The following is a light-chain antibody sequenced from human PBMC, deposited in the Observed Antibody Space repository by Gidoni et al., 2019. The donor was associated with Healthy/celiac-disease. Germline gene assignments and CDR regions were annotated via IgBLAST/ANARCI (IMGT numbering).Light chain of an antibody. CDR1: QSISSY. V-gene: IGKV1-39*01. CDR2: AAS. Sequence: DIQMTQSPSSRSASVGDRVTITCRASQSISSYLNWYQQKPGKAPKLLIYAASSLQSGVPSRFSGSGSGTDFTLTMSSLQPEDFATYYCQQSYSTPPWTFGQGTKVEIK. CDR3: QQSYSTPPWT. J-gene: IGKJ1*01.